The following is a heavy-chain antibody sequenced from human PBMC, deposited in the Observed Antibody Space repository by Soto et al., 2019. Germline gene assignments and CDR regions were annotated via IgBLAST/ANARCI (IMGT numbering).Heavy chain of an antibody. CDR3: AKVGIYCINGVCTAF. D-gene: IGHD2-8*01. J-gene: IGHJ4*02. Sequence: EVQLLESGGGLVQPGGSLRLSCAASGFTFSSYAMSWVRQAPGKGLEWVSGISGSGGSTYYADSMKGRFTISRDNSKNTLYLQINSVRVEETAVYYCAKVGIYCINGVCTAFWGQGTLVTVSS. CDR2: ISGSGGST. CDR1: GFTFSSYA. V-gene: IGHV3-23*01.